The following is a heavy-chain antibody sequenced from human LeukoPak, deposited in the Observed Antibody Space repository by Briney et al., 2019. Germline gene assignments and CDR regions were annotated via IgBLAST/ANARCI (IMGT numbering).Heavy chain of an antibody. CDR1: GFTFSSYA. V-gene: IGHV3-33*01. J-gene: IGHJ4*02. D-gene: IGHD6-6*01. CDR3: AREASRKALGY. Sequence: GGSLRLSCEASGFTFSSYAMHWVRQARGKGLEWVAVIWYDGSNKYYVDSVKGRFTISRDNSKNTLYLQMNRLRAEDTAVCYCAREASRKALGYWGQGTLVTVSS. CDR2: IWYDGSNK.